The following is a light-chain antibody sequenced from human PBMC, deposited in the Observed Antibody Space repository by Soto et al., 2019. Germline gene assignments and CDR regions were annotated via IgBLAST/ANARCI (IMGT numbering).Light chain of an antibody. Sequence: ALTPPPSASGSPGQSVAISCTGTSGDVGGYNYVSWYQQHPGKAPKLMIYEVNKRPSGVPDRFSGSKSGNTASLTVSGLQAEDEADYYCSSYAGSSNVFATGTKVTVL. CDR3: SSYAGSSNV. V-gene: IGLV2-8*01. CDR1: SGDVGGYNY. CDR2: EVN. J-gene: IGLJ1*01.